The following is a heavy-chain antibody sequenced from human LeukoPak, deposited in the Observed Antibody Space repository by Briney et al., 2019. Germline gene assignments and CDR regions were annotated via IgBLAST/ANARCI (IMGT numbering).Heavy chain of an antibody. CDR2: ISSSSYI. J-gene: IGHJ4*02. CDR3: ARDRYCSGGSCYSGFDY. Sequence: GGSLRLSCAASGFTFSSYSMNWVRQAPGKGLEWVSSISSSSYIYYADSVKGRFTISRDNAKNSLYLQMNSLRAEDTAVYYCARDRYCSGGSCYSGFDYWGQGTLVTVSS. D-gene: IGHD2-15*01. CDR1: GFTFSSYS. V-gene: IGHV3-21*01.